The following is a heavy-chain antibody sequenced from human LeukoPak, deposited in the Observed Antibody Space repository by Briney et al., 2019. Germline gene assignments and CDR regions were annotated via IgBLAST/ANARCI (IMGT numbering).Heavy chain of an antibody. CDR3: ARADNWQSGGA. CDR2: INSDGSYT. V-gene: IGHV3-74*01. Sequence: GGSLRLSCVASGVSFCKYWMCWGRGAPGEGLVWVSRINSDGSYTDYADSAKGRFTISRDNAKDTLYLQMNSLRADDTAVYYCARADNWQSGGAWGQGTLVTVSS. J-gene: IGHJ5*02. CDR1: GVSFCKYW. D-gene: IGHD1-1*01.